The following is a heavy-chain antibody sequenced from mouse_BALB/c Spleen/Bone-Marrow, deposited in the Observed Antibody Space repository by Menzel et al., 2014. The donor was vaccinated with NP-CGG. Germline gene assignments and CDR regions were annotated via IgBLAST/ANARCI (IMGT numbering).Heavy chain of an antibody. CDR3: ARSGYGYDWFAY. Sequence: VQLQESGPGLVRPGVSVKISCKGSGYTFTDYAMHWVKQSHAKSLEWIGVISTYSGNTNYNQKFKGKATMTVDKSSSTAYMELARLTSEDSAIYYCARSGYGYDWFAYWGQGTLVTVSA. D-gene: IGHD2-2*01. V-gene: IGHV1-67*01. CDR1: GYTFTDYA. J-gene: IGHJ3*01. CDR2: ISTYSGNT.